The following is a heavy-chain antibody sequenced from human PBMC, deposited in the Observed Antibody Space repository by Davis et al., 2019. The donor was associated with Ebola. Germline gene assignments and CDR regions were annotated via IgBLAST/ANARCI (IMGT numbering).Heavy chain of an antibody. D-gene: IGHD7-27*01. J-gene: IGHJ3*02. V-gene: IGHV4-34*01. CDR3: ARDWAGDPYDAFDI. Sequence: SETLSLTCAVYGGSFSGYYWSWVRQPPGKGLEWIGEIYHSGSTNYNPSLKSRVTISVDKSKNQFSLKLSSVTAADTAVYYCARDWAGDPYDAFDIWGQGTMVTVSS. CDR1: GGSFSGYY. CDR2: IYHSGST.